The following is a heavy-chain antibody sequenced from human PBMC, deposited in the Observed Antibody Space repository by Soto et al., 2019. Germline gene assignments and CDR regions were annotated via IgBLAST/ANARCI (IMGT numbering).Heavy chain of an antibody. J-gene: IGHJ5*02. V-gene: IGHV3-23*01. D-gene: IGHD3-9*01. CDR3: AKDSRRYFDWLLVFDP. CDR1: GFTFSSYA. CDR2: ISGSGGST. Sequence: GGSLRLSCAASGFTFSSYAMSWVRQAPGKGLEWVSAISGSGGSTYYADSVKGRFTISRDNSKNTLYLQMNSLRAEDTAVYYCAKDSRRYFDWLLVFDPWGQGTLVTVSS.